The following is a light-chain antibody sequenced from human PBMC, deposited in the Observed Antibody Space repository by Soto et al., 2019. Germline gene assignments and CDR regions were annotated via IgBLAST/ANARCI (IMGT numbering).Light chain of an antibody. Sequence: QSVLTQPASVSGSPGQSITISCTGTSSDVGGYDFVSWYQQHPGKAPKLVIYEVNNRPSGVSNRFSSSKSGNTASLTISGLQAEDEADYYCSSYTSSDTGVFGTGTKLTVL. J-gene: IGLJ1*01. V-gene: IGLV2-14*01. CDR3: SSYTSSDTGV. CDR1: SSDVGGYDF. CDR2: EVN.